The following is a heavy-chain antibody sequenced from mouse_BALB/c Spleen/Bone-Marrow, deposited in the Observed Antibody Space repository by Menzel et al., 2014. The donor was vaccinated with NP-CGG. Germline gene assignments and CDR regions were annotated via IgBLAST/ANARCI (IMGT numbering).Heavy chain of an antibody. V-gene: IGHV1-14*01. CDR3: AREDGYYGMDY. J-gene: IGHJ4*01. CDR2: INPYNDGT. D-gene: IGHD2-3*01. Sequence: VQLKHSGPELVKPGASVKMSCKASGYTFTSYVLHWVKQKPGQGLEWIGYINPYNDGTKSNEKFKGKATLTSDKSSSTAYMELSSLTSEDSAVYYCAREDGYYGMDYWGQGTSVAVSS. CDR1: GYTFTSYV.